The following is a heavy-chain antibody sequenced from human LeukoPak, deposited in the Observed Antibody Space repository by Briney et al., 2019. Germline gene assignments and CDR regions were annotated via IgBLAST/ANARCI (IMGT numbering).Heavy chain of an antibody. J-gene: IGHJ6*03. V-gene: IGHV3-23*01. CDR1: GFTFSSYA. CDR2: ISGSGGST. Sequence: GGSLRLSCAASGFTFSSYAMSWVRQAPGKGLEWVSAISGSGGSTYYADSVKGRFTISRDNSKNTLYLQMNSLRAEDTAVYYCVSSLKEGYYYYYMDVWGKGTTVTVSS. CDR3: VSSLKEGYYYYYMDV. D-gene: IGHD6-6*01.